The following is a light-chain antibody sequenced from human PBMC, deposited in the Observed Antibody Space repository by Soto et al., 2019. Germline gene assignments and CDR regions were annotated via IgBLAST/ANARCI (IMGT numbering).Light chain of an antibody. Sequence: EIVLTQYPGTLSLSHGERATLSCRASQSVSSNLAWYQQKPGQAPRLLIYGASTRATGIPARFSGSGSGTEFALTISSLQSEDFAVYYCQQYNKWPLITFGQGTRLEIK. CDR2: GAS. CDR1: QSVSSN. CDR3: QQYNKWPLIT. V-gene: IGKV3-15*01. J-gene: IGKJ5*01.